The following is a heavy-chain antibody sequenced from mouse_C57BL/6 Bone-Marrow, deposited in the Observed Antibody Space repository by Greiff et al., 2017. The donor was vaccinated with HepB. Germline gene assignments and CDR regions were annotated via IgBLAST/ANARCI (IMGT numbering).Heavy chain of an antibody. J-gene: IGHJ2*01. CDR3: ARDITTVAFDY. D-gene: IGHD1-1*01. V-gene: IGHV3-6*01. CDR2: ISYDGSN. CDR1: GYSITSGYY. Sequence: EVKLMESGPGLVKPSQSLSLTCSVTGYSITSGYYWNWIRQFPGNKLVWMGYISYDGSNNYNPSLKNRISITRDTSKNQFFLKLNSVTTEDTATYYCARDITTVAFDYWGQGTTLTVSS.